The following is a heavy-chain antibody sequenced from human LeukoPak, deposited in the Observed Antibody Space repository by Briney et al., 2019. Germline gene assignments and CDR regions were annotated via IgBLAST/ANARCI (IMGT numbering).Heavy chain of an antibody. V-gene: IGHV4-59*01. CDR1: GGSISSYY. Sequence: PSETPSLTCTVSGGSISSYYWSWIRQPPGKGLEWLGYIYYSGSTNYNPSLKSRATISVDTSKNQFSLKLSSVTAADTAVYYCARVQNDFWSGYLDYWGQGTLVTVSS. D-gene: IGHD3-3*01. CDR3: ARVQNDFWSGYLDY. CDR2: IYYSGST. J-gene: IGHJ4*02.